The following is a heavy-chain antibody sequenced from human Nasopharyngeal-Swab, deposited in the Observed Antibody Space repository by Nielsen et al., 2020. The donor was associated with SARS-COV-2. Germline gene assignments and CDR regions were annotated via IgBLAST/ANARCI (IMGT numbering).Heavy chain of an antibody. Sequence: WVRQAPRQGLEWMGGFDPEDGETIYAQKFQGRVTMTEDTSTDTAYMELSSLRSEDTAVYYCATIEISGKGAYYYYMDVWGKGTTVTVSS. V-gene: IGHV1-24*01. CDR2: FDPEDGET. D-gene: IGHD3-10*01. CDR3: ATIEISGKGAYYYYMDV. J-gene: IGHJ6*03.